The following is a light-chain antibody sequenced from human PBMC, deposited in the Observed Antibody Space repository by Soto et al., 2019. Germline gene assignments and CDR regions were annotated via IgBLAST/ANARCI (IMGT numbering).Light chain of an antibody. V-gene: IGKV3-15*01. CDR2: GAS. CDR3: QQYNNWWT. Sequence: EVVMTQSPATLSVSPGERATLSCRASQSVSNNLAWYQQKPGQAPRLLIYGASTRATGIPARFSGSGSGTEFTLTISRLQSGHFADYDCQQYNNWWTFGQGTKVEIK. CDR1: QSVSNN. J-gene: IGKJ1*01.